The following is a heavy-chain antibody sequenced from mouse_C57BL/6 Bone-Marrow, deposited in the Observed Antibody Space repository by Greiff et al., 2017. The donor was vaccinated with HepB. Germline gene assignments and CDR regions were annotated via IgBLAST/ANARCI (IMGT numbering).Heavy chain of an antibody. CDR3: ASIYGNYGWYFDV. D-gene: IGHD2-1*01. CDR2: IWSGGST. CDR1: GFSLTSYG. Sequence: QVQLQQSGPGLVQPSQSLSITCTVSGFSLTSYGVHWVRQSPGKGLEWLGVIWSGGSTDYNAAFISRLSISKDNSKSQVFFKMNSLQADDTAIYYCASIYGNYGWYFDVWGTGTTVTVSS. J-gene: IGHJ1*03. V-gene: IGHV2-2*01.